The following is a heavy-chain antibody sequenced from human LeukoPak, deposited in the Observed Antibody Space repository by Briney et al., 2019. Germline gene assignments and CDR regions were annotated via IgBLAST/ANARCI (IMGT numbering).Heavy chain of an antibody. J-gene: IGHJ4*02. CDR3: ARHTRSGHYFPDY. Sequence: SETLSLTCTVSGGSISSYFWSWIRQPPGKGLEWIGYIYYSGSTYYNPSLKSRVTISVDTSKNQFSLKLNSVTAADTAVYYCARHTRSGHYFPDYWGQGTLVTVSS. CDR2: IYYSGST. CDR1: GGSISSYF. D-gene: IGHD3-22*01. V-gene: IGHV4-59*04.